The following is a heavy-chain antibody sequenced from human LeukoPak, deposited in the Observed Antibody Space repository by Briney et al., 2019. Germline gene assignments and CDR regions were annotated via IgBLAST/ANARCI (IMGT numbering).Heavy chain of an antibody. D-gene: IGHD2-15*01. J-gene: IGHJ4*02. Sequence: PGASLRLSCAASGFTFSSYAMGWVRQAPGKGLEWVSAISGSGGSTYYADSVKGRFTISRDNSKNTLYLQMNSLRAEDTAVYYCAKDCSGGSCYFDYWGQGTLVTVSS. V-gene: IGHV3-23*01. CDR1: GFTFSSYA. CDR2: ISGSGGST. CDR3: AKDCSGGSCYFDY.